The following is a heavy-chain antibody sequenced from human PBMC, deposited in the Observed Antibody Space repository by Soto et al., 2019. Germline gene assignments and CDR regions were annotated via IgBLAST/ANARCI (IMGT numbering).Heavy chain of an antibody. CDR1: GFTFSSYG. V-gene: IGHV3-30*18. CDR3: AKVGASNFDY. Sequence: QVQLVEPGGGVVQPGRSLRLSCAASGFTFSSYGMHWVRQAPGKGLEWVAVISYDGSNKYYADSVKGRFTISRDNSKNTLYLQMNSLRAEDTAVYYCAKVGASNFDYWGQGTLVTVSS. D-gene: IGHD1-26*01. J-gene: IGHJ4*02. CDR2: ISYDGSNK.